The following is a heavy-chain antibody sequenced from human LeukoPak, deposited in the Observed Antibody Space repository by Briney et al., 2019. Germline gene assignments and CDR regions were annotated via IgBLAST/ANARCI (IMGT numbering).Heavy chain of an antibody. CDR3: AKVEAAAGALWYFDL. Sequence: SETLSLTCAVYGGSFSGYYWSWIRQPPGKGLEWIGEINHSGSTNYNPSLKSRVTISVDTSKNQFSLKLSSVTAADTAVYYCAKVEAAAGALWYFDLWGRGTPVTVSS. V-gene: IGHV4-34*01. CDR1: GGSFSGYY. CDR2: INHSGST. J-gene: IGHJ2*01. D-gene: IGHD6-13*01.